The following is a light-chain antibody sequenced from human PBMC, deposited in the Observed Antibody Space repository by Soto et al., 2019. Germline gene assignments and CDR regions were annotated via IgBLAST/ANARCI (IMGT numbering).Light chain of an antibody. CDR1: QSVSSNY. V-gene: IGKV3-20*01. J-gene: IGKJ4*01. Sequence: EIVLTQSPGTLSLSPGERATLSCRASQSVSSNYLAWYQQKPGQALKVLIYRASIRATGIPDRFTGSGSGTDFTLTTSRLEPEDFAVYYCQQYGSSPLTFGGGTKVDIK. CDR3: QQYGSSPLT. CDR2: RAS.